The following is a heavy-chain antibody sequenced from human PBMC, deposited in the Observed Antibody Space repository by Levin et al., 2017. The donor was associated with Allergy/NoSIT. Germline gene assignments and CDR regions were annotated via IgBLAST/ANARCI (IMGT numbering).Heavy chain of an antibody. CDR2: IWFDGSNK. D-gene: IGHD2/OR15-2a*01. CDR3: ASPGNHFDY. J-gene: IGHJ4*02. Sequence: LSLTCVGSGFVFSNYGMHWVRQAPGKGLEWVAVIWFDGSNKNYADSVKGRFTIPRDNSKNTVYLQMNSLRAEDTAIYYCASPGNHFDYWGQGTLVTVSS. CDR1: GFVFSNYG. V-gene: IGHV3-33*01.